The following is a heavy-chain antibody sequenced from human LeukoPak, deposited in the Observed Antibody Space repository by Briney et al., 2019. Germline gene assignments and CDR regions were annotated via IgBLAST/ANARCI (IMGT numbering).Heavy chain of an antibody. D-gene: IGHD3-3*01. J-gene: IGHJ6*03. Sequence: ASVKVSCKASVYTFSGYYIHCVREAPGQGLEWMGWISPYNGGTNYAQNFQGRITMTRDTSITTAYMELSRLSSDDTAVYYCARDPRYYDFWGGYYNEDYYYYYMDVWGKGTTVTVSS. CDR1: VYTFSGYY. CDR2: ISPYNGGT. V-gene: IGHV1-2*02. CDR3: ARDPRYYDFWGGYYNEDYYYYYMDV.